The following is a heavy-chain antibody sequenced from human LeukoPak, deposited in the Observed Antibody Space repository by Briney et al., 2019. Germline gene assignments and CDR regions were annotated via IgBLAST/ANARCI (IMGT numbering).Heavy chain of an antibody. CDR3: ARETAVAAQPGDFDY. J-gene: IGHJ4*02. Sequence: PSETLSLTCTVSGGSISSYYWSWIRQPPGKGLEWIGYIYYSGSTNYNPSLKSRVTISVDTSKNQFSLKLSSVTAADTAVYYCARETAVAAQPGDFDYWGQGTLVTVSS. CDR2: IYYSGST. D-gene: IGHD6-19*01. V-gene: IGHV4-59*12. CDR1: GGSISSYY.